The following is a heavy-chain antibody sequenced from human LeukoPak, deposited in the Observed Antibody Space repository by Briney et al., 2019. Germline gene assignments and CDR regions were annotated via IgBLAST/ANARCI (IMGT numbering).Heavy chain of an antibody. V-gene: IGHV3-30-3*01. CDR2: ISYDGSNK. D-gene: IGHD3-22*01. CDR1: GFTFSSYA. J-gene: IGHJ4*02. CDR3: ARDHYDSSGPLDY. Sequence: GGSLRLSCAASGFTFSSYAMHWVRQAPGKGLGWVAVISYDGSNKYYADSVKGRFTISRDNSKNTLYVQMNSLRAEDTAVYYCARDHYDSSGPLDYWGQGTLVTVSS.